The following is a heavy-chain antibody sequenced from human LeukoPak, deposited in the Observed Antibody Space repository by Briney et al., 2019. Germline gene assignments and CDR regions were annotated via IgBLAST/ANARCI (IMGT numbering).Heavy chain of an antibody. CDR3: ARPESSGELDALDI. CDR1: GGSIRRYY. J-gene: IGHJ3*02. D-gene: IGHD6-19*01. Sequence: KPSETLSLTCTVSGGSIRRYYWIWIRQAPGKGLEWIAYIHDSGSTNYNPSLKSRVTMSVDTPKNQFSLKLSSVTAADTAVYYCARPESSGELDALDIWGQGTTVTVSS. V-gene: IGHV4-59*08. CDR2: IHDSGST.